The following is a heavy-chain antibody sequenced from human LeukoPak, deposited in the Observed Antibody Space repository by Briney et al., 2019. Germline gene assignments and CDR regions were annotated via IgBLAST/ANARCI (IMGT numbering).Heavy chain of an antibody. CDR1: GFTFSSYG. Sequence: GGSLRLSCAASGFTFSSYGMPWVRQAPGKGLEWVAVIWYDGSNKYYADSVKGRFTISRDNSKNTLYLQMNSLRAEDTAVYYCARDGGGGGYFDYWGQGTLVTVSS. CDR3: ARDGGGGGYFDY. V-gene: IGHV3-33*01. D-gene: IGHD2-15*01. CDR2: IWYDGSNK. J-gene: IGHJ4*02.